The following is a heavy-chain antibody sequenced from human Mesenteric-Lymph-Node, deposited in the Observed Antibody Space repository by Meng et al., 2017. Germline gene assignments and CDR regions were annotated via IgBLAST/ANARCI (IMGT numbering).Heavy chain of an antibody. CDR1: VYTFTSYG. CDR2: ISACNGNT. D-gene: IGHD3-10*01. V-gene: IGHV1-18*01. CDR3: AFHLSMDFDY. Sequence: QFRRVWTAAEVEKPGAAVNVSCKASVYTFTSYGISWVRQAPGQGLEWMGWISACNGNTNYAQTLQGRVTMTTDTSTSTAYMELRSLRSEDTAVYYCAFHLSMDFDYWGQGTLVTVSS. J-gene: IGHJ4*02.